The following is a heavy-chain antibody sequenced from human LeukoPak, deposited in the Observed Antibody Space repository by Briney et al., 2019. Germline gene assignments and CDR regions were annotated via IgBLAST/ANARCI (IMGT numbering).Heavy chain of an antibody. CDR1: GFTFSTYA. CDR3: ARDSVWFGELPNWFDP. J-gene: IGHJ5*02. D-gene: IGHD3-10*01. V-gene: IGHV3-23*01. CDR2: ISGSGDST. Sequence: GGSLRLSCAASGFTFSTYAVNWVRQAPGKGLEWVSTISGSGDSTYYADSVKGRFTISRDNSKNTLYLQMNSLRAEDTAVYYCARDSVWFGELPNWFDPWGQGTLVTVSS.